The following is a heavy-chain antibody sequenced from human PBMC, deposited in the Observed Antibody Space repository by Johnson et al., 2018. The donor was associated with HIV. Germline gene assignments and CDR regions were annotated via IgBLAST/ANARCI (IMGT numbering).Heavy chain of an antibody. J-gene: IGHJ3*01. V-gene: IGHV3-64*07. D-gene: IGHD3-3*01. CDR1: GFIFSSYP. CDR3: ATDYNFWSGRPDSFDV. Sequence: VQLVESGGGLVQPGGSLRLSCAASGFIFSSYPMHWVRQVPGKGLEYVSRITNNGGSTYYVDSVKGRFTISRDNSKNTLYLQMDSLRAEAMGVYYCATDYNFWSGRPDSFDVWGQGTMVTVSS. CDR2: ITNNGGST.